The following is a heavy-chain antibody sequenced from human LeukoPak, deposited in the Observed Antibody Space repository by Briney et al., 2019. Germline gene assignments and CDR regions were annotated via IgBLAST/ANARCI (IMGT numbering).Heavy chain of an antibody. V-gene: IGHV4-39*01. CDR3: ARLGPEWELPPFAPDY. Sequence: SETLSLTCTVSGGSISSSSYYWGWIRQPPGKGLEWIGSIYYSGSTYYNPSLKSRVTISVDTSKNQFSLKLSSVTAADTAVYYCARLGPEWELPPFAPDYWGQGTLVTVSS. CDR2: IYYSGST. CDR1: GGSISSSSYY. J-gene: IGHJ4*02. D-gene: IGHD1-26*01.